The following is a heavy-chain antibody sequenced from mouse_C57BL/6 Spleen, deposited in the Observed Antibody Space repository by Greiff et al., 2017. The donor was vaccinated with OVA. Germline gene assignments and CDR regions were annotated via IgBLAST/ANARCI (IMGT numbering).Heavy chain of an antibody. J-gene: IGHJ3*01. CDR2: INPNNGGT. CDR1: GYTFTDYN. CDR3: AREGQLRLQFAY. D-gene: IGHD3-2*02. V-gene: IGHV1-18*01. Sequence: VQLQQSGPELVKPGASVKIPCKASGYTFTDYNMDWVKQSPGKSLEWIGDINPNNGGTIYNQKFKGKATLTVDKSSSTAYMELRSLTSEDTAVYYCAREGQLRLQFAYWGQGTLVTVSA.